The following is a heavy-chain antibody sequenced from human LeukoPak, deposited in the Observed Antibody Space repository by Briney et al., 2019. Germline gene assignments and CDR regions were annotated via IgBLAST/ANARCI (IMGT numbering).Heavy chain of an antibody. V-gene: IGHV3-30-3*01. J-gene: IGHJ4*02. Sequence: GRSLRLSCAASGFTFSSYAMHWVRQAPGKGLEWVAVISYDGSNKYYADSVKGRFTISRDNSKNTLYLQMNSLRAEDTAVYYCARGGFIMTTADFDYWGQGTLVTVSS. CDR2: ISYDGSNK. CDR3: ARGGFIMTTADFDY. D-gene: IGHD4-17*01. CDR1: GFTFSSYA.